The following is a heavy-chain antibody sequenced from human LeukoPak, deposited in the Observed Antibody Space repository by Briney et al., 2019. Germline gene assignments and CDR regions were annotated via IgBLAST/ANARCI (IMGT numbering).Heavy chain of an antibody. Sequence: PSETLSLTCTVSGGSISSGSYYWSWIRQPAGKGLEWIGRIYTSGSTNYNPSLKSRVTISVATSKNQFSLKLSSVTAADTAVYYCARGRLDYDILTGYDYWGQGTLVTVSS. J-gene: IGHJ4*02. V-gene: IGHV4-61*02. D-gene: IGHD3-9*01. CDR3: ARGRLDYDILTGYDY. CDR1: GGSISSGSYY. CDR2: IYTSGST.